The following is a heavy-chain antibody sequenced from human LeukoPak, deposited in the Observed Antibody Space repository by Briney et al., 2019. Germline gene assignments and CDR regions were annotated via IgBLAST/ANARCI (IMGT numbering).Heavy chain of an antibody. J-gene: IGHJ5*02. CDR3: ARADRSISGTTCWFDP. V-gene: IGHV4-30-4*01. CDR2: IYYSGST. Sequence: SQTLSLTCTVSGGSISSGDYYWRWIRQPPGKGLEWIGYIYYSGSTYYNPSLKSRVTISVDTSKNQFSLKLSSVTAADTAVYYCARADRSISGTTCWFDPWGQGTLVTVSS. D-gene: IGHD1-1*01. CDR1: GGSISSGDYY.